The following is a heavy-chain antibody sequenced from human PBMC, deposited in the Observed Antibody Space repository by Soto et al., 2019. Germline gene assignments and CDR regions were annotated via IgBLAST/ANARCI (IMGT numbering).Heavy chain of an antibody. V-gene: IGHV3-74*01. CDR1: GFTFSSYW. Sequence: GGSLRLSCAASGFTFSSYWMHWVRQAPGKGLVWVSRINSGGSSTSYADSVKGRFTISRDNAKNTLYLQMNSLRAEDTAVYYCARVGVDVPGYYYYMDVWGKGTTVTVSS. CDR3: ARVGVDVPGYYYYMDV. D-gene: IGHD2-21*01. J-gene: IGHJ6*03. CDR2: INSGGSST.